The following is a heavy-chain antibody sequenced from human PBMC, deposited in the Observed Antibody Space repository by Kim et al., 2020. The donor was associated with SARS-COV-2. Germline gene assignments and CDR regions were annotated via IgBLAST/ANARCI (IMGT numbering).Heavy chain of an antibody. D-gene: IGHD3-10*01. CDR3: ARDSRVGMVRGVIMFDWFDP. Sequence: ASVKVSCKASGYTFTSYGISWVRQAPGQGLEWMGWISAYNGNTNYAQKLQGRVTMTTDTSTSTAYMELRSLRSDDTAVYYCARDSRVGMVRGVIMFDWFDPWGQGTLVTVSS. CDR1: GYTFTSYG. J-gene: IGHJ5*02. V-gene: IGHV1-18*01. CDR2: ISAYNGNT.